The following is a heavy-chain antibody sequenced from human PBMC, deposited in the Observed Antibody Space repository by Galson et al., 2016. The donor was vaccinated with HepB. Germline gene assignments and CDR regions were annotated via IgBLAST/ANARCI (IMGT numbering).Heavy chain of an antibody. CDR2: IDDNSKDI. V-gene: IGHV3-48*02. Sequence: SLRLSCAASGSTFSRYSMNWVRQAPGKGLEWLAYIDDNSKDIFYSDSVRGRFTISRDNAKKSLYLYMNGLRDEDTAVYYCGGGGDNGWDFDNWGQGTLVTVSS. CDR3: GGGGDNGWDFDN. D-gene: IGHD2-21*02. CDR1: GSTFSRYS. J-gene: IGHJ4*02.